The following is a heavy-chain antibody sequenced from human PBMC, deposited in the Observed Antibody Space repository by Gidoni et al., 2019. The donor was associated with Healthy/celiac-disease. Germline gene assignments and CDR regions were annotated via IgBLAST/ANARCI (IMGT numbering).Heavy chain of an antibody. D-gene: IGHD3-22*01. CDR3: AKDSQNYYDLNWFDP. V-gene: IGHV3-23*01. Sequence: EVQLLESGGGLVQPGGSLRLSCAASGFTFSSYAMSWVRQAPGKGLEWVSAISGSGGRTYYADSVKGRFTISRDNSKNTLYLQMNSLRAEDTAVYYCAKDSQNYYDLNWFDPWGQGTLVTVSS. CDR2: ISGSGGRT. J-gene: IGHJ5*02. CDR1: GFTFSSYA.